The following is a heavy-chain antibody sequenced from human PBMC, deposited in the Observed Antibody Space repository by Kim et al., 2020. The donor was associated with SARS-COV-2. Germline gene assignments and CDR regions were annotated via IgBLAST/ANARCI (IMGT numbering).Heavy chain of an antibody. J-gene: IGHJ6*02. CDR3: ARGKPYYYGLDV. CDR1: GDSVSSNSAA. CDR2: TFYRSKWYN. Sequence: SQTLSLTCAISGDSVSSNSAAWNWIRQSPSRGLEWLGRTFYRSKWYNEYAVSVKSRIAINPDTSKNQFSLQLNSVTPEDTAVYFCARGKPYYYGLDVWGQGTTVTVSS. V-gene: IGHV6-1*01.